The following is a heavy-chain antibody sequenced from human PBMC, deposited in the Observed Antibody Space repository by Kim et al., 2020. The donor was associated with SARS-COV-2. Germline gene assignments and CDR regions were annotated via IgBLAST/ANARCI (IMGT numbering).Heavy chain of an antibody. CDR3: ARGGSSGFDS. D-gene: IGHD3-10*01. J-gene: IGHJ4*02. V-gene: IGHV1-18*01. CDR2: T. Sequence: TNYPQKFQGRVTMTTDTSTSTAYMELRSLRSDDTAVYYCARGGSSGFDSWGQGTLVTVSS.